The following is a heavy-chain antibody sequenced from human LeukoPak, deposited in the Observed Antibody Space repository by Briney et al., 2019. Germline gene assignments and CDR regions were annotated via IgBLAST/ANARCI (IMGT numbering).Heavy chain of an antibody. CDR1: GGSFSGYY. J-gene: IGHJ4*02. CDR3: ARRVGDGYNYVFFDY. D-gene: IGHD5-24*01. CDR2: INHSGST. Sequence: SETLSLTCAVYGGSFSGYYWSWIRQSPGKGLEWIGEINHSGSTNYNPSLKSRVTISVDTSKNQFSLKLSSVTAADTAVYYCARRVGDGYNYVFFDYWGQGTLVTVSS. V-gene: IGHV4-34*01.